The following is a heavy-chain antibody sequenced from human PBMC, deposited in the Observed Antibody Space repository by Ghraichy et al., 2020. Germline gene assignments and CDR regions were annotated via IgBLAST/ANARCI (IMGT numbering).Heavy chain of an antibody. CDR1: GFTFDDYA. CDR3: AKDREPLAYCGGDCATSFDY. V-gene: IGHV3-9*01. Sequence: GGSLRLSCAASGFTFDDYAMHWVRQAPGKGLEWVSGISWNSGSIGYADSVKGRFTISRDNAKNSLYLQMNSLRAEDTALYYCAKDREPLAYCGGDCATSFDYWGQGTLVTVSS. J-gene: IGHJ4*02. CDR2: ISWNSGSI. D-gene: IGHD2-21*02.